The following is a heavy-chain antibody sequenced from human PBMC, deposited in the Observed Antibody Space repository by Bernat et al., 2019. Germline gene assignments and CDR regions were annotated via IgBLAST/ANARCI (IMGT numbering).Heavy chain of an antibody. Sequence: EVQLVESGGGLVQPGGSLRLSCAASGFTFSSYSMNWVRQAPGKGLEWVSYISSSSSTIYYADSVKGRCTISRDNAKNSLYLQMKSLRDEDTAVYYCARGGGGITIFGVVIEAANYYYMDVWGKGTTVTVSS. J-gene: IGHJ6*03. V-gene: IGHV3-48*02. CDR3: ARGGGGITIFGVVIEAANYYYMDV. D-gene: IGHD3-3*01. CDR1: GFTFSSYS. CDR2: ISSSSSTI.